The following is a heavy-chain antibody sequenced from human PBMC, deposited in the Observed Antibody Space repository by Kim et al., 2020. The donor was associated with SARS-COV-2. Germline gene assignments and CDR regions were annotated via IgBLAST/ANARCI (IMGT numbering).Heavy chain of an antibody. D-gene: IGHD3-16*01. CDR1: GFTFSSYE. V-gene: IGHV3-48*03. J-gene: IGHJ3*02. CDR2: ISSSGRTI. CDR3: ARDPVSLRAFDI. Sequence: GGSLRLSCAASGFTFSSYEMNWVRQAPGKGLEWVSYISSSGRTIYYADSVKGRFTISRDNAKNSLYLQMNSLKAEDTAVYYCARDPVSLRAFDIWGQGTMVTVSS.